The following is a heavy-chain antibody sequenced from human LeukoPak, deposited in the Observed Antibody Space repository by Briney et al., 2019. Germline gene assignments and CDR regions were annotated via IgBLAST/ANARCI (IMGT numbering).Heavy chain of an antibody. Sequence: ASVKVSCKASGYTFAGYYMHWVRQAPGQGLEWMGWINPNSGGTNYAQKFQGWVTMTRDTSISTAYMELSRLRSDDTAVYYCARARIAAAGTGMDVWGQGTTVTVSS. V-gene: IGHV1-2*04. CDR1: GYTFAGYY. CDR3: ARARIAAAGTGMDV. CDR2: INPNSGGT. D-gene: IGHD6-13*01. J-gene: IGHJ6*02.